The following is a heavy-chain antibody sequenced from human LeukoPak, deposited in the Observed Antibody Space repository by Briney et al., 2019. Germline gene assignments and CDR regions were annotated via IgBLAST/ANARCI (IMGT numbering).Heavy chain of an antibody. V-gene: IGHV1-2*02. CDR1: GNTFNDYY. Sequence: ASVKVSCKASGNTFNDYYTHWLRQAPGQGPEWMGWIHPVTGATQFAQKFQGRITMTRDTSTSTAYLELSRLRSDDTAIYYCAKDLSWSIAVAGSYFDSWGQGTLVTVSP. CDR3: AKDLSWSIAVAGSYFDS. CDR2: IHPVTGAT. D-gene: IGHD6-19*01. J-gene: IGHJ4*02.